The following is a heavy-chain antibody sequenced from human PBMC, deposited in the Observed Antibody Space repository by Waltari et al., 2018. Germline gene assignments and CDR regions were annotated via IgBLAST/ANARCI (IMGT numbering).Heavy chain of an antibody. J-gene: IGHJ3*02. CDR1: GFAFSSCW. CDR3: TRDSPSWI. CDR2: INSDGSDT. V-gene: IGHV3-74*01. Sequence: EGQLVESGGGLVQPGGSLKLSCAASGFAFSSCWRHWVRQVPGQGLVWVSRINSDGSDTSYADSVRGRFTVSRDNAKNMVYLQMKSRRAEDTAIYYCTRDSPSWIWGQGTMVSVSS.